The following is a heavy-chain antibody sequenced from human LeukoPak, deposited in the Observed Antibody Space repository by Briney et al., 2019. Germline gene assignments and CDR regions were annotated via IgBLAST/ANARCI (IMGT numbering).Heavy chain of an antibody. CDR1: GGSFSGYY. V-gene: IGHV4-34*01. J-gene: IGHJ3*02. Sequence: SETLSLTCAVYGGSFSGYYWSWIRQPPGKGLEWIGEINHSGSTNYNPSLKSRVTISVDTSKNQFSLKLGSVTAADTAVYYCARDLGYCSSTSCYASGAFDIWGQGTMVTVSS. CDR2: INHSGST. D-gene: IGHD2-2*01. CDR3: ARDLGYCSSTSCYASGAFDI.